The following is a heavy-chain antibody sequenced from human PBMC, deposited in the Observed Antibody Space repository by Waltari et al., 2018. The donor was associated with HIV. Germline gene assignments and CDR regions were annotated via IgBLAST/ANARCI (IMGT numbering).Heavy chain of an antibody. J-gene: IGHJ6*02. CDR2: INHDGREK. CDR1: GCSLSNYW. Sequence: EVQLVESGGDLVQPGGSLRLSCAASGCSLSNYWMTWVRQAPGKGLEWVANINHDGREKYYVDSVKGRFTITRDNTKNSLFLQTNSLRAEDTAVYFCARYGSHPYGMDVWGQGTTVTVSS. V-gene: IGHV3-7*01. CDR3: ARYGSHPYGMDV. D-gene: IGHD4-17*01.